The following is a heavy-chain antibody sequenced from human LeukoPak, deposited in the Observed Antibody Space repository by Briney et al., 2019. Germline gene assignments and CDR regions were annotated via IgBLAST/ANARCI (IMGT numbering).Heavy chain of an antibody. J-gene: IGHJ4*02. Sequence: ASVKVSCKASGCTFTGYGIHWVRQAPGQRLEWMGWINVGNGNTKYTEKFQGRVTITRDTSASTAYMELSSLRSEDTAVYYCARDLAWLLNWGQGTLVTVSS. CDR3: ARDLAWLLN. D-gene: IGHD6-19*01. CDR1: GCTFTGYG. V-gene: IGHV1-3*01. CDR2: INVGNGNT.